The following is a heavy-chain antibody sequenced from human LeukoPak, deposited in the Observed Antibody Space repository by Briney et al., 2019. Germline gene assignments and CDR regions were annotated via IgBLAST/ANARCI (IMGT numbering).Heavy chain of an antibody. V-gene: IGHV3-23*01. D-gene: IGHD3-22*01. CDR2: TSSSDDGT. CDR3: ARRWDSSGPIDY. CDR1: GFPLSSYA. J-gene: IGHJ4*01. Sequence: GGSLRLSCAASGFPLSSYAMSWVRQVPGKGLEWVSATSSSDDGTYHADSVKGRFTISRDNSKNTVFLQMNSLRFEDTALYFCARRWDSSGPIDYWGQGTLVSVSS.